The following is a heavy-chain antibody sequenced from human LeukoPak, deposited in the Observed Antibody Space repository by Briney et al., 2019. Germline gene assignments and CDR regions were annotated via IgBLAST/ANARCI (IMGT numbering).Heavy chain of an antibody. Sequence: GGSLRLSCAASGFTFSNYAMTWVRQTPGKGLEWVSGVSASGAETLYADSVKGRLTISRDNSRNTVHLQMNSLQTEDTATYYCARGTTTSCYTGCDYWGRGTLITVSS. D-gene: IGHD2-2*02. V-gene: IGHV3-23*01. CDR2: VSASGAET. CDR1: GFTFSNYA. J-gene: IGHJ4*02. CDR3: ARGTTTSCYTGCDY.